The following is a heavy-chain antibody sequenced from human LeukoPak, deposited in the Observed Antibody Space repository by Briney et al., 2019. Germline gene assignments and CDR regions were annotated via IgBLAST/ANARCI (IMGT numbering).Heavy chain of an antibody. CDR2: IYYSGST. CDR3: ARHKYRLKAFDI. D-gene: IGHD2-2*01. Sequence: PSETLSLTCTVSGGSISSSSYYWGWIRQPPGKGLEWIGSIYYSGSTYYNPSLKSRVTISVDTSKNQFSLKLSSVTAADTAVYYCARHKYRLKAFDIWGQGTMVTVSS. J-gene: IGHJ3*02. CDR1: GGSISSSSYY. V-gene: IGHV4-39*01.